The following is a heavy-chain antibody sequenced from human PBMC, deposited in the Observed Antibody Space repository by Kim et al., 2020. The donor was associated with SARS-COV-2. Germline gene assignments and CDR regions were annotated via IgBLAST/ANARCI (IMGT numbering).Heavy chain of an antibody. Sequence: SETLSLTCAVYGGSFSGYYWSWIRQPPGKGLEWIGEINHSGSTNYNPSLKSRVTISVDTSKNQFSLKLSSVTAAETAAYYGARGRLLLLWFGELSRFDY. J-gene: IGHJ4*01. V-gene: IGHV4-34*01. CDR1: GGSFSGYY. CDR3: ARGRLLLLWFGELSRFDY. CDR2: INHSGST. D-gene: IGHD3-10*01.